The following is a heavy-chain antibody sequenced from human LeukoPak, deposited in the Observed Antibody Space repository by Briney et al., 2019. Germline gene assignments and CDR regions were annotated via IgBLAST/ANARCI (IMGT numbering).Heavy chain of an antibody. J-gene: IGHJ4*02. CDR3: ARDRDYDSGSYPLDY. Sequence: GGSLRLSCPASGFTFSSYSMNWVRQAPGKGLDWVSSISSSSSYIYYADSVKGRFTISRDNAKNSLYLQMNSLRDEETAFYHCARDRDYDSGSYPLDYWGQGTLVTVSS. D-gene: IGHD3-10*01. CDR1: GFTFSSYS. CDR2: ISSSSSYI. V-gene: IGHV3-21*04.